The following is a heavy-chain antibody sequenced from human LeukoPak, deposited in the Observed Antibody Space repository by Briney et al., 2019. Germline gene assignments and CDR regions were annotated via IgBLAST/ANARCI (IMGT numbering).Heavy chain of an antibody. Sequence: SQTLSLTCTVSGGSISSGGYYWSWIRQHPGKGLEWIGYIYYSGSTYYNPSLKSRVTISVDTSKNQFSLKLSSVTAADAAVYYCAGGFTMTAQDYWGQGTLVTVSS. CDR2: IYYSGST. V-gene: IGHV4-31*03. D-gene: IGHD3-16*01. CDR3: AGGFTMTAQDY. CDR1: GGSISSGGYY. J-gene: IGHJ4*02.